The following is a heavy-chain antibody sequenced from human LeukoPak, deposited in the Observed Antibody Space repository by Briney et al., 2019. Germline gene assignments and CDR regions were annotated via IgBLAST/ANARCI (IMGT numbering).Heavy chain of an antibody. V-gene: IGHV3-30-3*01. CDR2: ISFDGSNQ. D-gene: IGHD1-26*01. CDR1: GFTFYSHA. CDR3: AKDWGQRGVGASLGH. J-gene: IGHJ4*02. Sequence: PGGSLRLSCAASGFTFYSHAMVWVRQAPGKGLEWVSFISFDGSNQVHADSVMGRFTISRDNSKNTVDLQINSLRHEDTAGYYCAKDWGQRGVGASLGHWGQGTLVIVSS.